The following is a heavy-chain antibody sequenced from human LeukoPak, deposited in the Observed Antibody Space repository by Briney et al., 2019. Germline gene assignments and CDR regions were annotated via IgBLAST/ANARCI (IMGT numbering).Heavy chain of an antibody. CDR2: VFYTGST. D-gene: IGHD2-2*01. J-gene: IGHJ3*02. CDR3: VRQHKYCSSNSCYKVGDPTDAFAI. CDR1: GASIRNYNNY. Sequence: SETLSLTCIVSGASIRNYNNYWGWIRQPPGKGLEWIGSVFYTGSTYYNPSLQSRITVSVDTSKNQFSLKLTSVTAADTAVYYCVRQHKYCSSNSCYKVGDPTDAFAIWGLGTMVIVSS. V-gene: IGHV4-39*01.